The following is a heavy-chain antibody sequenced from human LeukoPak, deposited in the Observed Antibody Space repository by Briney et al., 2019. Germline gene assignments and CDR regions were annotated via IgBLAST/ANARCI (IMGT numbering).Heavy chain of an antibody. Sequence: PGGSLRLSCAASGLPFSSYGMHWVRQAPGKGLEGVAFIRYDGSNKYYADSVKGRFTISRDNSKNTLDLQMNSLRAEDTAVYYCAKDPVGATVFDYWGQGTLVSVAS. J-gene: IGHJ4*02. CDR2: IRYDGSNK. V-gene: IGHV3-30*02. D-gene: IGHD1-26*01. CDR3: AKDPVGATVFDY. CDR1: GLPFSSYG.